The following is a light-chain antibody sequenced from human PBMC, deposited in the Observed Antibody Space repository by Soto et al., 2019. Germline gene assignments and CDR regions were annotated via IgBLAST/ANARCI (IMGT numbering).Light chain of an antibody. J-gene: IGKJ5*01. Sequence: AIQLTQSPSSLSASVGDRVTITCRASQGIGSSTFAWYQQKAGKAPTLLIYDVSNLQRGVPTRFIGSGSGTDFSLTISSLQPEDFATYYCQQFDTYPLTFGQGTRLDIK. CDR2: DVS. V-gene: IGKV1-13*02. CDR1: QGIGSST. CDR3: QQFDTYPLT.